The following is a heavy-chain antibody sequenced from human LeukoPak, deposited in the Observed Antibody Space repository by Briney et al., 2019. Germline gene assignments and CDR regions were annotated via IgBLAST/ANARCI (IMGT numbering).Heavy chain of an antibody. Sequence: GGSLRLSCGASGFTFSSYAMSWVRQAPGKGLEWVSGISGSDGYTYYADSVKGRFTISRDNSKNTLSLQMNSLRAEDTAVYYCAKEQRDWNYGVFDYWGQGTQATVSS. J-gene: IGHJ4*02. CDR3: AKEQRDWNYGVFDY. CDR1: GFTFSSYA. D-gene: IGHD1-7*01. V-gene: IGHV3-23*01. CDR2: ISGSDGYT.